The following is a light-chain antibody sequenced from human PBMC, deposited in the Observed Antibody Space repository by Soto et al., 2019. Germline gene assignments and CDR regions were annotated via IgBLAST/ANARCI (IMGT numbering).Light chain of an antibody. Sequence: EIVLTQSPDTVSLSPGEGATLSCRASQSVSSSELAWYQQKPGQAPRLLIYGTSRRATGISDRFSGSGSGTDFSLTISRLEPEDFAVYSCQQYASSPRTFGHGTKVDIK. CDR2: GTS. CDR3: QQYASSPRT. V-gene: IGKV3-20*01. CDR1: QSVSSSE. J-gene: IGKJ1*01.